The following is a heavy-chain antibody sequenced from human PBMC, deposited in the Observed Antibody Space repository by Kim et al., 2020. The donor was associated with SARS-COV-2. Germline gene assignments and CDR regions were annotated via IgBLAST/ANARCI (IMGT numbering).Heavy chain of an antibody. D-gene: IGHD3-22*01. V-gene: IGHV3-43D*03. J-gene: IGHJ4*02. CDR1: GFTFDDYA. Sequence: GGSLRLSCAASGFTFDDYAMHWVRQAPGKGLEWVSLISWDGGSTYYADSVKGRFTISRDNSKNSLYLQMNSLRAEDTALYYCAKGYDSSGYVLFDYWGQGTLVTVSS. CDR2: ISWDGGST. CDR3: AKGYDSSGYVLFDY.